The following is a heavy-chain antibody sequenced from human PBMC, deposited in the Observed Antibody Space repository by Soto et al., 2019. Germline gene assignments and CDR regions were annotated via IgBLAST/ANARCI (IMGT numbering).Heavy chain of an antibody. D-gene: IGHD5-18*01. CDR2: ISTSGDSA. V-gene: IGHV3-23*01. CDR3: AKDGGYSYGYSPRYYYGMVV. Sequence: APGKGLEWVSAISTSGDSAYYADSVKGRFTIPRDNFKNTLYLQMNSLRAEDTAVYYCAKDGGYSYGYSPRYYYGMVVW. J-gene: IGHJ6*01.